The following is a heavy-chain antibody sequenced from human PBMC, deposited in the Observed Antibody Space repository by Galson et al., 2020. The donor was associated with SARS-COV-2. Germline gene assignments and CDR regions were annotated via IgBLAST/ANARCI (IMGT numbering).Heavy chain of an antibody. D-gene: IGHD2-15*01. CDR2: IYWDDDK. CDR3: ARSQYCSGGSCPTTGIQLWLPFDD. CDR1: GFSLSTSGVG. J-gene: IGHJ4*02. V-gene: IGHV2-5*02. Sequence: KMSGPTLVKPTQTLTLTCTFSGFSLSTSGVGVGWIRQPPGKALEWLALIYWDDDKRYSPSLKSRLTITKDTSKNQVVLTMTNMDPVDTATYDCARSQYCSGGSCPTTGIQLWLPFDDWGQGTLVTVSA.